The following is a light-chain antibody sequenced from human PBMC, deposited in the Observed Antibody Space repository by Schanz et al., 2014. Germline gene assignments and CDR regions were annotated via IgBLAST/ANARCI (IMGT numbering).Light chain of an antibody. CDR3: CSNAGRYTRV. CDR2: GVT. Sequence: QSALTQPASVSGSAGQSITISCTGTTSDVGGYNYVSWYQQHPGKAPKLMIYGVTNRPSGVSNRFSGSKSGNTASLTISGLQVEDEADYYCCSNAGRYTRVFGGGTKLTVL. CDR1: TSDVGGYNY. J-gene: IGLJ3*02. V-gene: IGLV2-14*01.